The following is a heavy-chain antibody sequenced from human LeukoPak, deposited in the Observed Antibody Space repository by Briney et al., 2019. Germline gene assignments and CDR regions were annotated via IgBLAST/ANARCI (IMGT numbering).Heavy chain of an antibody. J-gene: IGHJ4*02. Sequence: PGGSLRLSCSASGFTFSSYAMHWVRQAPGKGLEWVSYISSSGSTIFYADSVRGRFTISRDNAKTSLYLQMSSLRAEDTAVYYCAREDTVTRYYFNYWGQGTLVTVSS. CDR2: ISSSGSTI. D-gene: IGHD4-17*01. V-gene: IGHV3-48*03. CDR1: GFTFSSYA. CDR3: AREDTVTRYYFNY.